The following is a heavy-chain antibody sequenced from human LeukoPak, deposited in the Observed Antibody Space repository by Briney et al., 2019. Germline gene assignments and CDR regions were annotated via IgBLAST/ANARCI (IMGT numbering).Heavy chain of an antibody. J-gene: IGHJ4*02. CDR2: IYYSGST. Sequence: SETLSLTCTVSGGSISSYYWSWIRQPPGKGLEWIGYIYYSGSTNYNPSLKSRVTISVDTSKNQFSLKLSSVTAADTAVYYCARYVWRVGATLYYFDYWGQGTLVTVSS. D-gene: IGHD1-26*01. CDR3: ARYVWRVGATLYYFDY. CDR1: GGSISSYY. V-gene: IGHV4-59*01.